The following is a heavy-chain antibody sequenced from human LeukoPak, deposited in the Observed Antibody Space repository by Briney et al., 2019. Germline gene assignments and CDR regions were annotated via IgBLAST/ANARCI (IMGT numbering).Heavy chain of an antibody. D-gene: IGHD3-10*01. CDR2: INWNGGST. Sequence: GGSLRLSWAASGFTFDDDGISSVRQAPGKGLEWVSGINWNGGSTGYADSVKGRFTISRDNAKNSLYLQIHSLRAEDTALYYCARAPILYTYDNSIYHYGAFDISGQGTMVTVSS. J-gene: IGHJ3*02. V-gene: IGHV3-20*04. CDR1: GFTFDDDG. CDR3: ARAPILYTYDNSIYHYGAFDI.